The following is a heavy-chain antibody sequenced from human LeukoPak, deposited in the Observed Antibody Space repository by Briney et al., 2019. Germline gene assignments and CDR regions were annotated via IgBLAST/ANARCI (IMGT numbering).Heavy chain of an antibody. V-gene: IGHV4-34*01. CDR3: ARSPDVGAYGNYLRFYNWFDP. J-gene: IGHJ5*02. D-gene: IGHD4-11*01. Sequence: SETLSLTCAVYGGSFSGYYWSGIRQPPGKGLEWIGEINHSGSTNYNPSLKSRVTISVDTSKNQFSLKLSSVTAADTAVYYCARSPDVGAYGNYLRFYNWFDPWGQGTLVTVSS. CDR2: INHSGST. CDR1: GGSFSGYY.